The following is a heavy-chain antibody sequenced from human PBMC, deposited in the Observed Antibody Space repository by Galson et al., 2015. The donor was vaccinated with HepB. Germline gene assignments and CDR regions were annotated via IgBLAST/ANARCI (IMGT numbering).Heavy chain of an antibody. CDR3: AHYIAAAGTFWYFDL. J-gene: IGHJ2*01. D-gene: IGHD6-13*01. V-gene: IGHV2-5*02. CDR2: IYWDDDK. CDR1: GFSLSTSGVG. Sequence: PALVKPTQTLTLPCTFSGFSLSTSGVGVGWIRQPPGKALEWLALIYWDDDKRYSPSLKSRLTITKDTSKNQVVLTMTNMDPVDIATYYCAHYIAAAGTFWYFDLWGRGTLVTVSS.